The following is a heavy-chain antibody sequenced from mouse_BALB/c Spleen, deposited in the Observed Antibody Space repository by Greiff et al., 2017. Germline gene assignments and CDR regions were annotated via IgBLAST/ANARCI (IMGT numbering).Heavy chain of an antibody. Sequence: VQLQQSGAELARPGASVKMSCKASGYTFTSYWMHWVKQRPGQGLEWIGYINPSTGYTEYNQKFKDKATLTADKSSSTAYMQLSSLTSEDSAVYYCARWGYDAWFAYWGQGTLVTVSA. J-gene: IGHJ3*01. CDR1: GYTFTSYW. D-gene: IGHD2-2*01. V-gene: IGHV1-4*01. CDR2: INPSTGYT. CDR3: ARWGYDAWFAY.